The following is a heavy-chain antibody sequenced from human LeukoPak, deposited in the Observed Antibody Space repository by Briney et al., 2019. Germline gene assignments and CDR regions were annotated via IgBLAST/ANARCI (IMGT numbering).Heavy chain of an antibody. Sequence: PSETLSLTCAVYGGSFSGYYWSWVRQPPGKGLEWIGFIYYTGSTYYNPSLESRVIMSVDKSKNQFSLKLSSVTAADTALYYCARRTTAATWAFDYWGQGTLVTVSS. D-gene: IGHD2-2*01. V-gene: IGHV4-59*08. CDR3: ARRTTAATWAFDY. J-gene: IGHJ4*02. CDR1: GGSFSGYY. CDR2: IYYTGST.